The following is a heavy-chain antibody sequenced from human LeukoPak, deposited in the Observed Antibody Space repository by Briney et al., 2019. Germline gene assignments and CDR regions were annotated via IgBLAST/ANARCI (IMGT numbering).Heavy chain of an antibody. D-gene: IGHD1-26*01. CDR1: GYTLTDYH. CDR3: ARGRPIGIGGTAIEY. Sequence: ASVKVSCKASGYTLTDYHIHWVRQAPGQGLEWTGWIKPNSGVTNYEQKFQGRVTMTRDTSISTAYMEVSSLKSDDTAVYYCARGRPIGIGGTAIEYWGQGTLVTVSS. V-gene: IGHV1-2*02. CDR2: IKPNSGVT. J-gene: IGHJ4*02.